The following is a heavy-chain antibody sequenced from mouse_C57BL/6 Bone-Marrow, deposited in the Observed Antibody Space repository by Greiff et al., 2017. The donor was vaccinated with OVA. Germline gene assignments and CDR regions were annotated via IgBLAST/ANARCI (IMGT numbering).Heavy chain of an antibody. CDR2: ILPGSGST. J-gene: IGHJ2*01. CDR1: GYTFTGYW. CDR3: ARSTTVVATRIFDY. D-gene: IGHD1-1*01. V-gene: IGHV1-9*01. Sequence: VQLQQSGAELMKPGASVKLSCKATGYTFTGYWIEWVKQRPGHGLEWIGEILPGSGSTNYNEKFKGKATFTAATSSNTAYMQLRSLTTADSAIYYGARSTTVVATRIFDYWGQGTTLTVSS.